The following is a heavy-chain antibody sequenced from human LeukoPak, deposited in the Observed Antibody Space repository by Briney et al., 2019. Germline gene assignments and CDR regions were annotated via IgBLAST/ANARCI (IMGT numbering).Heavy chain of an antibody. Sequence: GSLRLSCAASGFTFGSPWMHWVRQAPGKGLVWVSRINSDGSATAYADSVKGRFTISRDNAENTLYLQMNSLRAEDTAVYYCAKDQIQWFGESDYYYYGMDVWGQGTTVTVSS. V-gene: IGHV3-74*01. CDR2: INSDGSAT. CDR3: AKDQIQWFGESDYYYYGMDV. J-gene: IGHJ6*02. CDR1: GFTFGSPW. D-gene: IGHD3-10*01.